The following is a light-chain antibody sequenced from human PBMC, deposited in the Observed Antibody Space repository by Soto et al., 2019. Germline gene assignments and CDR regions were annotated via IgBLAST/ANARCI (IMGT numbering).Light chain of an antibody. V-gene: IGKV3-15*01. CDR2: EAS. J-gene: IGKJ5*01. CDR3: QQRSTSIT. Sequence: EIVMTQSPVTLSVSPGERATLSCRASQSVSSNLAWYQQRPGQAPRLIIYEASTRATGVPDRFSGSGYGRAFTLTISSLQPEDFAVYYCQQRSTSITFGQGTRLEIK. CDR1: QSVSSN.